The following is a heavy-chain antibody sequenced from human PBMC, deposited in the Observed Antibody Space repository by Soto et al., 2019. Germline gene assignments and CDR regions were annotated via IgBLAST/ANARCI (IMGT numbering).Heavy chain of an antibody. V-gene: IGHV1-18*01. Sequence: QVQLVQSGAEVKKPGASVKVSCKASGYTFTSYGISWVRQAPGQGLEWMGWISAYNGNTNYAQKLQGRVTMTTDTYTSPAYMELRSLRSDDTAVYYCARLRNYYDSSGYYYVLEDYWGQGTLVTVSS. D-gene: IGHD3-22*01. J-gene: IGHJ4*02. CDR2: ISAYNGNT. CDR3: ARLRNYYDSSGYYYVLEDY. CDR1: GYTFTSYG.